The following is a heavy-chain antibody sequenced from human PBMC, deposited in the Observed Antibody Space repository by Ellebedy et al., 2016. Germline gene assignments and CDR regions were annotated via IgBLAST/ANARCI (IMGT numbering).Heavy chain of an antibody. CDR2: VFHTGTT. J-gene: IGHJ3*01. CDR3: AKWNGGWYAFEV. Sequence: GSLRLSCNVPGGSVSSDYWNWIRRPPGKGLEWIGYVFHTGTTNYNPSLKSRVTMSVDTSKSQFSLRLTSVTAADTAVYYCAKWNGGWYAFEVWGQGTMVTVSS. CDR1: GGSVSSDY. D-gene: IGHD6-19*01. V-gene: IGHV4-59*02.